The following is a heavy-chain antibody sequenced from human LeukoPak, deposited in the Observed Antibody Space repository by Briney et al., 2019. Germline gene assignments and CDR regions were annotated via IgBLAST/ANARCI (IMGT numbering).Heavy chain of an antibody. CDR2: IHYDGSST. CDR3: ARNVNGAAASH. J-gene: IGHJ4*02. Sequence: GGSLRLPCAASGFTFSSYWMHWVRQAPGKGLVWVSRIHYDGSSTSYADSVKGRFTISRDNAKNTLYLQMSSLRAEDTAVYYCARNVNGAAASHWGQGTLVTVSS. CDR1: GFTFSSYW. V-gene: IGHV3-74*01. D-gene: IGHD6-13*01.